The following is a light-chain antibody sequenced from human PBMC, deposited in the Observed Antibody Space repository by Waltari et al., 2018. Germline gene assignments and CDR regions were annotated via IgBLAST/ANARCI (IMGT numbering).Light chain of an antibody. V-gene: IGKV2-28*01. CDR2: VAS. CDR3: MEALQSVT. Sequence: DIVMTQSPLSLPVTPGEPASISCRSSQSLLDINGYNYLDWYLQKPGQSPQILIYVASNRASGVPDRFSGSGSCTDFTLKISRVEAEDAGVYYCMEALQSVTFGQGTRLEIK. J-gene: IGKJ5*01. CDR1: QSLLDINGYNY.